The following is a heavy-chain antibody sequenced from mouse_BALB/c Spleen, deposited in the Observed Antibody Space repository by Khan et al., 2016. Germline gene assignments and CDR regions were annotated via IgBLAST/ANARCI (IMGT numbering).Heavy chain of an antibody. CDR3: VRGSYEGYFSWFAY. J-gene: IGHJ3*01. CDR1: GFTFNTFA. CDR2: IRSKSNNYAT. Sequence: EVQLVESGGGLVQPRGSLKLSCAASGFTFNTFAMHWVCQAPGKGLEWIARIRSKSNNYATYYADSVKDRFTISRDDSQSMLYLQMNNLKTEDSAMYYCVRGSYEGYFSWFAYWGQGTLVTVSA. V-gene: IGHV10-3*03. D-gene: IGHD2-3*01.